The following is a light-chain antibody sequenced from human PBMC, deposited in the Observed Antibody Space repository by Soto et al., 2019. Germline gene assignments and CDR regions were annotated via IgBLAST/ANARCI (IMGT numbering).Light chain of an antibody. J-gene: IGLJ1*01. CDR2: DVS. V-gene: IGLV2-14*01. CDR3: SSYTSSSFYV. CDR1: SSDVGGYNY. Sequence: QSVLTQPASVSGSPGQSITISCTGTSSDVGGYNYVSWYQQHPGKAPKLMIYDVSHRPSGVSNRFSGSKSGNTASLTISGLQAEDEADYYCSSYTSSSFYVFVTGTKLTVL.